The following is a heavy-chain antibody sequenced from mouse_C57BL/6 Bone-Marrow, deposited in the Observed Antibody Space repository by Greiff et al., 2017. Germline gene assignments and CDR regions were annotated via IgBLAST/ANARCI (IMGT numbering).Heavy chain of an antibody. Sequence: VKLQESGAELVRPGASVTLSCKASGYTFTDYEMHWVKQTPVHGLEWIGAIDPETGGTAYNQKFKGKAILTADKSSSTAYMERRSLTSEDSAVYYCTRTGASWFAYWGQGTLVTVSA. CDR1: GYTFTDYE. D-gene: IGHD4-1*01. CDR3: TRTGASWFAY. V-gene: IGHV1-15*01. J-gene: IGHJ3*01. CDR2: IDPETGGT.